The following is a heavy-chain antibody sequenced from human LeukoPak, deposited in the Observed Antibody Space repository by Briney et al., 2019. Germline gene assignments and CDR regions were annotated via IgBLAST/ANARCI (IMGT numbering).Heavy chain of an antibody. CDR3: ARVSIVSENLDY. V-gene: IGHV1-2*02. J-gene: IGHJ4*02. Sequence: ASVKVSCKASGYTFTGYYMHWVRQAPGQGLEWMGWINPNSGGTNYAQKFQGRVTMTRDTSISTAYMELSRLRSEDTAVYYCARVSIVSENLDYWGQGTLVTVSS. CDR1: GYTFTGYY. CDR2: INPNSGGT. D-gene: IGHD1-14*01.